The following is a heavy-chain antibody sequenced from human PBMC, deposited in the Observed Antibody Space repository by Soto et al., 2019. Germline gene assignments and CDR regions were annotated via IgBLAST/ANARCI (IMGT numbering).Heavy chain of an antibody. J-gene: IGHJ4*02. CDR1: GFTFSSYW. D-gene: IGHD6-19*01. V-gene: IGHV3-74*01. CDR2: INSDGSST. CDR3: VRGSYSSTWHDGLDY. Sequence: GGSLRLSCAASGFTFSSYWMHWIRQAPGQGLVWVSHINSDGSSTNYADSVKGRFTISRDNAKNTLFLQMNSLRAEDTAVFYCVRGSYSSTWHDGLDYWGQGILVTVSS.